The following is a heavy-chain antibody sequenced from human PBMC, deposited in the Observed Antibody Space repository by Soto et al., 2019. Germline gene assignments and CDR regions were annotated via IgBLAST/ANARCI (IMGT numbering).Heavy chain of an antibody. CDR2: IIPILGIA. V-gene: IGHV1-69*02. D-gene: IGHD1-20*01. Sequence: QVQLVQSGAEVKKPGSSVKVSCKASGGTFSSYTISWVRQAPGQGLEWMGRIIPILGIANYAQKFQGRVTITADKSTSTAYMELSSLSSEVTAVYYCAQGITGNWYFGLWGGGPLVTVS. CDR1: GGTFSSYT. J-gene: IGHJ2*01. CDR3: AQGITGNWYFGL.